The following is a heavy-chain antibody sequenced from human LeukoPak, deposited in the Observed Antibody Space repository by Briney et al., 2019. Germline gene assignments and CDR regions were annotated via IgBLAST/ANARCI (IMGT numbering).Heavy chain of an antibody. CDR1: GGSFSSYY. J-gene: IGHJ4*02. CDR2: INHGGGDHGGNT. V-gene: IGHV4-34*01. CDR3: ATCRGSYRCYFDY. D-gene: IGHD1-26*01. Sequence: SDTLSLTCAVYGGSFSSYYWNWIRQTPGKGLEWIGEINHGGGDHGGNTNSNPSLKSRVTMSLDTSKNQFSLKLKSVTAADTAVYYCATCRGSYRCYFDYWGQGTLVTVSS.